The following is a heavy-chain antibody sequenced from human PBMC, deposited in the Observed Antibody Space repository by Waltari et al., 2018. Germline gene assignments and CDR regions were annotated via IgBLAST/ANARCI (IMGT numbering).Heavy chain of an antibody. CDR2: IYHSGST. Sequence: QVQLQESGPGLVKPSETLSLTCAVSGYSISSGYYWGWIRQPPGKGLEWIGSIYHSGSTYYNPSLKSRVTISVDTSKNQFSLKLSSVTAADTAVYYCARIWGDLWSGYYAPQYYFDYWGQGTLVTVSS. J-gene: IGHJ4*02. CDR3: ARIWGDLWSGYYAPQYYFDY. V-gene: IGHV4-38-2*01. D-gene: IGHD3-3*01. CDR1: GYSISSGYY.